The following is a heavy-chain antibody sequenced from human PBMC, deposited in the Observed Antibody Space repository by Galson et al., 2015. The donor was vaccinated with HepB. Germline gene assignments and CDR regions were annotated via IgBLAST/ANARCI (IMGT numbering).Heavy chain of an antibody. D-gene: IGHD5-18*01. CDR3: ARLLGYSYGAGGMDV. CDR2: IYPGDSDT. V-gene: IGHV5-51*01. Sequence: QSGAEVKKPGESLRISCKGSGYSFTSYWISWVRQMPGKGLEWMGIIYPGDSDTRYSPSFRGQVTISADKSISTAYLQWSSLKASDTAMYYCARLLGYSYGAGGMDVWGQGTTVTVSS. J-gene: IGHJ6*02. CDR1: GYSFTSYW.